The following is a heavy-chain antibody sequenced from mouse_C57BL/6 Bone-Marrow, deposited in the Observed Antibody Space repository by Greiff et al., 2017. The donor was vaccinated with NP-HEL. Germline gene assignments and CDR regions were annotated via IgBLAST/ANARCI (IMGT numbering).Heavy chain of an antibody. D-gene: IGHD1-2*01. CDR1: GYTFTSYW. J-gene: IGHJ2*01. Sequence: QVQLQQPGAELVKPGASVKLSCKASGYTFTSYWMHWVKQRPGQGLEWIGMIHPNSGSTNYTEKFKSKATLTVDKSSSTAYMQLSSLTSEDSAIYYCARKGALLQDYFDYWGQGPTLTVSS. CDR3: ARKGALLQDYFDY. CDR2: IHPNSGST. V-gene: IGHV1-64*01.